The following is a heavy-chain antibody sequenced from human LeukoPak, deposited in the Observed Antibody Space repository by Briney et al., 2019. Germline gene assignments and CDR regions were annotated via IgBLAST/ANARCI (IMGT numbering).Heavy chain of an antibody. V-gene: IGHV1-69*06. CDR2: IIPIFGTA. CDR1: GFTFSSYA. D-gene: IGHD3-9*01. J-gene: IGHJ4*02. CDR3: ARDLKPHYDILTGYGY. Sequence: PGGSLRLSCAASGFTFSSYAISWVRQAPGQGLEWMGGIIPIFGTANYAQKFQGRVTITADKSTSTAYMELSSLRSEDTAVYYCARDLKPHYDILTGYGYWGQGTLVTVSS.